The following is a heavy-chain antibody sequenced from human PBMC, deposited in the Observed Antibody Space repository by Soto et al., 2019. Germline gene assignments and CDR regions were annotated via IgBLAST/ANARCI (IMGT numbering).Heavy chain of an antibody. CDR3: ARSYFLSPDDDSSGQRASDAFDI. CDR2: IYYSGST. V-gene: IGHV4-59*01. CDR1: GGSISSYY. D-gene: IGHD3-22*01. Sequence: SETLSLTCTVSGGSISSYYWSWIRQPPGKGLEWIGYIYYSGSTNYNPSLKSRVTISVDTSKNQFSLKLSSVTAADTAVYYCARSYFLSPDDDSSGQRASDAFDIWGQGTMVTVSS. J-gene: IGHJ3*02.